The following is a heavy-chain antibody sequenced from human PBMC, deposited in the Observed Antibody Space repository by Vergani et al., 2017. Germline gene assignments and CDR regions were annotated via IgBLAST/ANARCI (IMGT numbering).Heavy chain of an antibody. D-gene: IGHD1-1*01. Sequence: EVELVQSGPEMRKPGESLQISCKGSEYSFGNYWIGWVRQMPGKGLEWMGIIYPADSDTRYSPSFQGQVTISADKSISTAFLQWDSLKASDTALYYCARHTTDTDSGGQGTLVTVSS. V-gene: IGHV5-51*01. J-gene: IGHJ4*02. CDR2: IYPADSDT. CDR1: EYSFGNYW. CDR3: ARHTTDTDS.